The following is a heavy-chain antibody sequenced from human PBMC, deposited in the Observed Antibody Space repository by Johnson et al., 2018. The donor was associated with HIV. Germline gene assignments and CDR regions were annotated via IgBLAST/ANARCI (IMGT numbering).Heavy chain of an antibody. CDR3: ARDHYPWGNGYKIHAFDI. Sequence: QVQLMESGGGLVQPGGSLRLSCAASGFTFSDHFMDWVRQSPGKGLEWMAVISYDGSNKYYSDSVKGRFTISRDNSKNTLYLQMNSLRAEDTAVYYCARDHYPWGNGYKIHAFDIWGQGTVVTVSS. J-gene: IGHJ3*02. CDR2: ISYDGSNK. V-gene: IGHV3-30*03. D-gene: IGHD5-24*01. CDR1: GFTFSDHF.